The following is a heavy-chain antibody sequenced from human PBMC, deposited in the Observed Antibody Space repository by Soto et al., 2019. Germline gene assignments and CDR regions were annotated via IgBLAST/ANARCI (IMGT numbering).Heavy chain of an antibody. J-gene: IGHJ4*02. CDR1: GGSISSSSYY. Sequence: SETLSLTCTVSGGSISSSSYYWGWIRQPPGKGLEWIGSIYYSGSTYYNPPLKSRVTISVDTSKNQFSLKLSSVTAADTAVYYCARRGGVGATTYDYWGQGTLVTVSS. CDR2: IYYSGST. V-gene: IGHV4-39*01. D-gene: IGHD1-26*01. CDR3: ARRGGVGATTYDY.